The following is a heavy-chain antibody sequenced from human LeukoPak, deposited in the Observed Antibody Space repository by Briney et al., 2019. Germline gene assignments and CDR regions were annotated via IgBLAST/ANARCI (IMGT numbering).Heavy chain of an antibody. Sequence: GGSLRLSCAASGFTFSSYEMNWVRQAPGKGLEWISYISSSGSTTYYADSVKGRFTISRDNAKNSLSLQMNSLRAEDTAVYYCARDGPSSGADYWGQGTLVTVSS. CDR1: GFTFSSYE. V-gene: IGHV3-48*03. J-gene: IGHJ4*02. CDR3: ARDGPSSGADY. D-gene: IGHD2-15*01. CDR2: ISSSGSTT.